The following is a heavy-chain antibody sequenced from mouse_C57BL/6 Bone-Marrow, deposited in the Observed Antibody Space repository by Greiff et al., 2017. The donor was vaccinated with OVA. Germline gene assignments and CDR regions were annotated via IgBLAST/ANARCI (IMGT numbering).Heavy chain of an antibody. V-gene: IGHV10-1*01. J-gene: IGHJ4*01. CDR1: GFSFNTYA. CDR3: VSLYSPYAMDY. D-gene: IGHD2-12*01. Sequence: EVQVVESGGGLVQPKGSLKLSCAASGFSFNTYAMNWVRQAPGKGLEWVARIRSKSNNYATYYADSVKDRFTISRDDSESMLYLQMNNLKTEDTAMYYCVSLYSPYAMDYWGQGTSVTVSS. CDR2: IRSKSNNYAT.